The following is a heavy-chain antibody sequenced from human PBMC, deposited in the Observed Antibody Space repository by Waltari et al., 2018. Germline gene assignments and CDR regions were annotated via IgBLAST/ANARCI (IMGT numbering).Heavy chain of an antibody. CDR2: ISYDGSNK. D-gene: IGHD6-13*01. J-gene: IGHJ4*02. V-gene: IGHV3-30-3*01. CDR1: GFTFSSYA. CDR3: ARDQQQLELIDY. Sequence: QVQLVESGGGVVQPGRSLRLSCAASGFTFSSYAMHWVRQAPGKGLEWVAVISYDGSNKYYADSVKGRFTISRDNSKNTLYLQMNSLRAEDTAVYYSARDQQQLELIDYWGQGTLVTVSS.